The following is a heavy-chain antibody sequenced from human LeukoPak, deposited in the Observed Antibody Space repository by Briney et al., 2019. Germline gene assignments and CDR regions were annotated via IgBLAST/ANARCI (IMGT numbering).Heavy chain of an antibody. Sequence: ASVKVSCKASGYTFTSYGISWVRHAPGQGLELMGWISAYNGNTNYAQKLQGRVTMTTDTSTSTAYMELRSLRSDDTAVYYCARDSGRYGSGSSAFDPWGQGTLVTVSS. CDR2: ISAYNGNT. V-gene: IGHV1-18*01. J-gene: IGHJ5*02. CDR1: GYTFTSYG. D-gene: IGHD3-10*01. CDR3: ARDSGRYGSGSSAFDP.